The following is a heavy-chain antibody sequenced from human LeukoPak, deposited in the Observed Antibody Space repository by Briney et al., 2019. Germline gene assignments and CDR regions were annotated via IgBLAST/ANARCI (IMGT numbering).Heavy chain of an antibody. CDR1: GFTFSSYW. Sequence: GGSLRLSCAASGFTFSSYWMHWVRQAPGKGLVWASRINSDGSSTSYADSVKGRFTISRDNAKNTLYLQMNSLRAEDTAVYYCARVYRHYDFWSGYLYLDYWGQGTLVTVSS. CDR3: ARVYRHYDFWSGYLYLDY. CDR2: INSDGSST. V-gene: IGHV3-74*01. D-gene: IGHD3-3*01. J-gene: IGHJ4*02.